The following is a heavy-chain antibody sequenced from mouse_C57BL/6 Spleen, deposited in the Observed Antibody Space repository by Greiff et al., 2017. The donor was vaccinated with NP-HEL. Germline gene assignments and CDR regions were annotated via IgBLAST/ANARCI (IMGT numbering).Heavy chain of an antibody. V-gene: IGHV5-4*01. Sequence: EVKVVESGGGSVKPGGSLKLSCAASGFTFSSYAMSWVRQTPEKRLEWVATISDGGSYTYYPDNVKGRFTISRDNAKNNLYLQMSHLKSEDTAMYYCARDRSYGSVFDYWGQGTTLTVSS. CDR2: ISDGGSYT. CDR3: ARDRSYGSVFDY. J-gene: IGHJ2*01. CDR1: GFTFSSYA. D-gene: IGHD1-1*01.